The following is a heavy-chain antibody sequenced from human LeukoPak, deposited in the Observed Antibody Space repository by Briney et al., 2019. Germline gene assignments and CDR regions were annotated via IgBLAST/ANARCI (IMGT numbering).Heavy chain of an antibody. V-gene: IGHV1-69*04. Sequence: AASVKVSCKASGGTFSSYAIGWVRQAPGQGLEWMGRIIPIFGIANYAQKFQGRVTITADKSTSTAYMELSSLRSEDTAVYYCASPWTSENAFDIWGQGTMVTVSS. CDR3: ASPWTSENAFDI. CDR1: GGTFSSYA. D-gene: IGHD3/OR15-3a*01. J-gene: IGHJ3*02. CDR2: IIPIFGIA.